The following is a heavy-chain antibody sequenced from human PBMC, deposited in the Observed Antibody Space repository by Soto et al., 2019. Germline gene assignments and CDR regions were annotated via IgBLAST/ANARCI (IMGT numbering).Heavy chain of an antibody. CDR1: GGSISSYY. CDR2: IYYSGST. Sequence: ETLSLTCTVSGGSISSYYWSWIRQPPGKGLEWIGYIYYSGSTNYNPSLKSRVTISVDTSKNQFSLKLSSVTAADTAVYYCASYTQWLVIDYWGQGTLVTVSS. D-gene: IGHD6-19*01. CDR3: ASYTQWLVIDY. J-gene: IGHJ4*02. V-gene: IGHV4-59*01.